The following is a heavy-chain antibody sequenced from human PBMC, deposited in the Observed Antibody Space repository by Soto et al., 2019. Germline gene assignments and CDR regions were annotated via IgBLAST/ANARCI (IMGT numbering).Heavy chain of an antibody. CDR2: ISPYTGNT. J-gene: IGHJ6*02. Sequence: QVQLVQSGAEVKRPGASLKVSCKASGYTFTSYGINWVRQAPGQGHEWMGWISPYTGNTNYAQEFQGRVTMTADTSTSTAYMELRRLRSDDTAVYYCAREKGKAVTGTYYFYGMDVWGQGTTVTVSS. CDR1: GYTFTSYG. D-gene: IGHD6-19*01. CDR3: AREKGKAVTGTYYFYGMDV. V-gene: IGHV1-18*04.